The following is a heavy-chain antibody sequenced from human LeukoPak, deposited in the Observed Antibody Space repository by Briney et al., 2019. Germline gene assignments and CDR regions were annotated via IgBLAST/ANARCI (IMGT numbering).Heavy chain of an antibody. CDR2: MNPNSGNT. Sequence: ASVKVSCKASGYTFTSYDINWVRQATGQGLEWMGWMNPNSGNTGYAQKFQGRVTMTRNTSISTAYMELRSLRSDDTAVYYCARGSNYDILTGYWHWFDPWGQGTLVTVSS. CDR3: ARGSNYDILTGYWHWFDP. V-gene: IGHV1-8*01. CDR1: GYTFTSYD. J-gene: IGHJ5*02. D-gene: IGHD3-9*01.